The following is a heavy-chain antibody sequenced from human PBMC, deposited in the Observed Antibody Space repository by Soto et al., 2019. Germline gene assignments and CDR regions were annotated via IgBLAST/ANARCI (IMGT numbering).Heavy chain of an antibody. CDR2: ILSIFGTA. V-gene: IGHV1-69*01. CDR3: AYTQSDDILTGYLFY. J-gene: IGHJ4*02. Sequence: QVQLVQSGAEVKKPGSSVKVSCKASGRTFISYSISWVRQAPGQGLEWVGGILSIFGTANYAPKFQGRVTITEDEPTRSAYMELSSLRSEDTAVYYCAYTQSDDILTGYLFYWGQGTLVTVSS. D-gene: IGHD3-9*01. CDR1: GRTFISYS.